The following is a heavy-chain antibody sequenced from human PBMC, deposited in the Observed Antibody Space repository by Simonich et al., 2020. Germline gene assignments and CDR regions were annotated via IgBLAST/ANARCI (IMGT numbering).Heavy chain of an antibody. CDR1: GFTFSNAW. Sequence: EVQLVESGGGLVKPGGSLRLSCAASGFTFSNAWMSWVRQAQGKGLEVGGRCKSKTDGGTTDYAEPVKGRFTISRDDSKNTLYLQMNSLKTEDTAVYYCTTDLRVRGYSYGYDYWGQGTLVTVSS. V-gene: IGHV3-15*01. CDR2: CKSKTDGGTT. J-gene: IGHJ4*02. CDR3: TTDLRVRGYSYGYDY. D-gene: IGHD5-18*01.